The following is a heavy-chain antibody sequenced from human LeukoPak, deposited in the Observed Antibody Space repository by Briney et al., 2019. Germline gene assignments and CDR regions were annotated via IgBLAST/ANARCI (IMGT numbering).Heavy chain of an antibody. D-gene: IGHD3-22*01. CDR1: GGIFSSYA. V-gene: IGHV1-69*04. CDR3: ASGPYYYDSSGFFDY. J-gene: IGHJ4*02. CDR2: IIPILGIA. Sequence: GSSVKVSCKASGGIFSSYAISWVRQAPGQGLEWMGRIIPILGIANYAQKFQGRVTITADKSTSTAYMELSSLRSEDTAVYYCASGPYYYDSSGFFDYWGQGTLVTVSS.